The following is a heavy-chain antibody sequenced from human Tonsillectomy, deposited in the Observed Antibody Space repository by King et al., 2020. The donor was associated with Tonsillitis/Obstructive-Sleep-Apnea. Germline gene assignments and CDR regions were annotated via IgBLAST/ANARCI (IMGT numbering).Heavy chain of an antibody. CDR1: GGSLSGYS. J-gene: IGHJ4*02. CDR2: IIHSGST. V-gene: IGHV4-34*12. Sequence: VQLQQWGAGLLKPSETLSLTCAVYGGSLSGYSWSWIRQPPGKGLEWSGEIIHSGSTKHNPSLKSRVTISVDTSKNQFSLKVSSVTAADTAVYYCAKSFGGVNDYWGQGTLVTVSS. D-gene: IGHD3-16*01. CDR3: AKSFGGVNDY.